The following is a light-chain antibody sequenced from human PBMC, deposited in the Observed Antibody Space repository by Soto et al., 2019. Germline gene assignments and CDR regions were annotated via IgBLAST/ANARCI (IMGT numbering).Light chain of an antibody. CDR1: QSIDSTY. V-gene: IGKV3-20*01. J-gene: IGKJ3*01. CDR2: GAS. CDR3: QQYGYPPFT. Sequence: EIVLTQSPGTLSLSPGERAILSCRASQSIDSTYLGWYQQKHGQAPRLLINGASSRATGIPDRFSGSGSGTDFTLTISRLAPEDFAVYYCQQYGYPPFTFGPGTKVDIK.